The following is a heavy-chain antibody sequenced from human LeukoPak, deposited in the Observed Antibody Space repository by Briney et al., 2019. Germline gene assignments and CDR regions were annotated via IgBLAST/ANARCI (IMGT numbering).Heavy chain of an antibody. D-gene: IGHD1-26*01. CDR2: IYYSGST. Sequence: SETLSLTCTVSGGSISSTSYYWGWIRQPPGKGLEWIGIIYYSGSTYYNPSLKSRVTISVDTSKNQFSLKLTSVTAADTAVYYCARRGNGSHYSGDWFDPWGQGSLVTVSS. CDR1: GGSISSTSYY. J-gene: IGHJ5*02. V-gene: IGHV4-39*01. CDR3: ARRGNGSHYSGDWFDP.